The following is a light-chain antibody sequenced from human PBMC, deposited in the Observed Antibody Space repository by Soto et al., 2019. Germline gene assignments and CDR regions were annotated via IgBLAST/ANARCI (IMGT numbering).Light chain of an antibody. V-gene: IGLV2-14*01. CDR3: SSYTSSSTRV. CDR2: EVS. J-gene: IGLJ3*02. CDR1: SSDVGGYNY. Sequence: QSALTQPASVSGSPGQSITISCTGTSSDVGGYNYVSWYQQHPGKAPNLMIYEVSNRPSGVYNRFSGSKSGNTASLTISGLQAEDEADYYCSSYTSSSTRVFGGGTNLTVL.